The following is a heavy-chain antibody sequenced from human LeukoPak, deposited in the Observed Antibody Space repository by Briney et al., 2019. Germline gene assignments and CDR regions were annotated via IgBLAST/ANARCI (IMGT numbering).Heavy chain of an antibody. V-gene: IGHV3-33*01. CDR2: VWHEGINR. CDR1: GFTFSSYA. D-gene: IGHD3-10*01. CDR3: ARELFGSGSRPDY. J-gene: IGHJ4*02. Sequence: GALRLSCTAPGFTFSSYAIHWIRQAPGKGLEWVALVWHEGINRYYADSVKGRFTTSRDNSKNTVYLQMNSLRAEDTAVYYCARELFGSGSRPDYWGQGTLVTVSS.